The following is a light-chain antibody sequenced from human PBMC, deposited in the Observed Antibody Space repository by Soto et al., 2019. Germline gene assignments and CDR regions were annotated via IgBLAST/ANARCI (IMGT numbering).Light chain of an antibody. CDR3: QQYEAVVT. J-gene: IGKJ1*01. CDR2: GAS. V-gene: IGKV3-20*01. Sequence: EIVLTQSPGTLSLSPGERATLSCRASQSLTNNYFAWYQQKPGRALRLLIDGASTRATGIPDRFSGSGSGTDFTLITSMLEPADVAVYYCQQYEAVVTFGQGTKVEI. CDR1: QSLTNNY.